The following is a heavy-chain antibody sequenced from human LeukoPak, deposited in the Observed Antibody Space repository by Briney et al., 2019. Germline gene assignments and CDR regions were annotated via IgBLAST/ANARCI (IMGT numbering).Heavy chain of an antibody. D-gene: IGHD1-7*01. CDR1: GGTFSSYA. Sequence: ASVKVSCKASGGTFSSYAISWVRQAPGQGLEWMGRIIPIFGIANNAQKFQGRVTITADKSTSTAYMELSSLRSEDTAVYYCARDSKGITGTTGWFDPWGQGTLVTVSS. CDR3: ARDSKGITGTTGWFDP. J-gene: IGHJ5*02. CDR2: IIPIFGIA. V-gene: IGHV1-69*04.